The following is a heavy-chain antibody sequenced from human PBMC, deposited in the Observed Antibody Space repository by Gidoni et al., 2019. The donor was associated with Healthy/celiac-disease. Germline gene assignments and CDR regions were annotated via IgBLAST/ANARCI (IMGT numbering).Heavy chain of an antibody. CDR3: ARHEYGGAKPTPYTEPDY. J-gene: IGHJ4*02. Sequence: EVQLVQSGAEVKKPGESLRISCKGSGYSFTSYWISWVRPMPGKGLEWMGRIDPSDSYTNYSPSFQGHVTISADKSINTAYLQWSSLKASDTAMYYCARHEYGGAKPTPYTEPDYWGQGTLVTVSS. V-gene: IGHV5-10-1*03. D-gene: IGHD3-16*01. CDR1: GYSFTSYW. CDR2: IDPSDSYT.